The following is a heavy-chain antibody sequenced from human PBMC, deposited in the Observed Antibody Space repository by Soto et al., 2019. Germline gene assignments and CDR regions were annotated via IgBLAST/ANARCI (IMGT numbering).Heavy chain of an antibody. CDR1: GFTINDYA. Sequence: DVQVVESGGGLVQPGRSLRLSCEASGFTINDYAMHWLRQAPGKGLEWVAGLDWNSGRTDYVDSVKGRFIIFSDNAKNSLSLQMNSLRVEDTALFYCIKDTSPGGLDYWGQGTLVTVSS. CDR2: LDWNSGRT. CDR3: IKDTSPGGLDY. D-gene: IGHD1-26*01. J-gene: IGHJ4*02. V-gene: IGHV3-9*01.